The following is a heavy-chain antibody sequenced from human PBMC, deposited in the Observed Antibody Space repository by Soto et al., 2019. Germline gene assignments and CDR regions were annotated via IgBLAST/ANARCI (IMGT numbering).Heavy chain of an antibody. CDR3: ARVGIAAAAPPDY. Sequence: QVQLQESGPGLVKPSQTLSLTCTVSGGSISWGGYYWSWIRQHPGKGLKWIGYTYYSGSNYYNPSRKSRVTXSXDXXKNQFSLKLSSVTAADTAVYYCARVGIAAAAPPDYWGQGTLVTVSS. CDR1: GGSISWGGYY. J-gene: IGHJ4*02. CDR2: TYYSGSN. D-gene: IGHD6-13*01. V-gene: IGHV4-31*03.